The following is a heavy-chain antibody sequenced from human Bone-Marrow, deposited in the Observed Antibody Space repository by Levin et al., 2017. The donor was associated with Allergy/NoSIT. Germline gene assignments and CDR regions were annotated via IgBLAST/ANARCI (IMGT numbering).Heavy chain of an antibody. J-gene: IGHJ2*01. V-gene: IGHV1-69*13. D-gene: IGHD4-17*01. CDR3: ARKSTVTIKKRVWYFDL. CDR1: GDTFGSFG. CDR2: VIPISGPP. Sequence: GASVKVSCQASGDTFGSFGINWVRQAPGQGLECIGGVIPISGPPYYAQKFQGRLTITADESTNTVYMDLSSLRSEDTAVYYCARKSTVTIKKRVWYFDLWGRGTLVTVSS.